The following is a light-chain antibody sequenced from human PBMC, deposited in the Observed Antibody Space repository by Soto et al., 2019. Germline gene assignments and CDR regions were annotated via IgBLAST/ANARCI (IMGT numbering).Light chain of an antibody. J-gene: IGKJ1*01. CDR1: QSVNTN. Sequence: EVVMTQSPATLSVSPGEGATLSCRASQSVNTNLAWYQQKPGQTPRLLIYDASTRATGIPARFSGSGSGTEFTLTISSLQSEYFAVYYCQQYNNWWTFGQGTKVEIK. CDR3: QQYNNWWT. V-gene: IGKV3-15*01. CDR2: DAS.